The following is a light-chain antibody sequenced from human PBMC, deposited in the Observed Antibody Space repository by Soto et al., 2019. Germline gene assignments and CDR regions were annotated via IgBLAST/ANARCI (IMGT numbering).Light chain of an antibody. J-gene: IGKJ4*01. Sequence: DLVMTQSPLSLPVTPGEPASISCRSSQSLLHNNGYNYLDWYLQKPGQSPQLLIYLGSNRASGVPDRFSDRGSGTDFTLKISTVEAEDVGVYYSMQAIRTPLTFGGGTKVEIK. CDR2: LGS. CDR3: MQAIRTPLT. V-gene: IGKV2-28*01. CDR1: QSLLHNNGYNY.